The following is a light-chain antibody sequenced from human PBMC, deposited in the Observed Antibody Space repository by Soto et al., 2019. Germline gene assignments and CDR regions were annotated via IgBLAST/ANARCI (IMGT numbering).Light chain of an antibody. J-gene: IGLJ1*01. CDR3: SSYTSSSTLV. CDR2: EVS. V-gene: IGLV2-14*01. Sequence: QSALTQPASVSGSPGQSITISCTGTSSDFGDYDYVSWYLQHPGKVPKLMIYEVSNRPSGVSNRFSGSKSGNTAYLTISGLQAEDEADYYCSSYTSSSTLVFGTGTKVTVL. CDR1: SSDFGDYDY.